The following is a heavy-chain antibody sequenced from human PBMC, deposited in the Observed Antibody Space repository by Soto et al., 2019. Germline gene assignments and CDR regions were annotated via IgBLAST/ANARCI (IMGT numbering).Heavy chain of an antibody. D-gene: IGHD3-16*02. CDR1: GFILRNYW. Sequence: EVQLVESGGGLVQPGGSLRLSCADSGFILRNYWMSWVRQAPGMGLQWVASIKEDGSEKYYVDPVKGRFTISRENAKNSLNLQMNSLRAEDTAVYYCARYRSLDPWGQGILVTVSS. CDR2: IKEDGSEK. J-gene: IGHJ5*02. CDR3: ARYRSLDP. V-gene: IGHV3-7*03.